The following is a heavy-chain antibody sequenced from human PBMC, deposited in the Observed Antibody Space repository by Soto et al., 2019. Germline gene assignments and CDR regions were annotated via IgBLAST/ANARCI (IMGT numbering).Heavy chain of an antibody. Sequence: QVQLVQSGAEVKKPVSSVKVSCKASGGTFSSYAISWVRQAPGQGLEWMGGIIPIFGTANYAQKFQGRVTITADESTSTAYMELSSLRSEDTAVYYCARVNYDFWSGLPTPYYYYGMDVWGQGTTVTVSS. V-gene: IGHV1-69*01. D-gene: IGHD3-3*01. CDR2: IIPIFGTA. CDR1: GGTFSSYA. J-gene: IGHJ6*02. CDR3: ARVNYDFWSGLPTPYYYYGMDV.